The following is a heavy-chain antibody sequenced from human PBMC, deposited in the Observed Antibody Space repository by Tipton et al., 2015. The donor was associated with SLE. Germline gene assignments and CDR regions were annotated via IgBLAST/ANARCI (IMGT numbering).Heavy chain of an antibody. D-gene: IGHD5/OR15-5a*01. J-gene: IGHJ4*02. Sequence: TLSLTCTVSAGSMYYSYWAWIRQPPGKGLEWIATIYYSGSTNYNPSLKSRVTISVDTSKNQFSLKLSSVTAADTAVYYCARDTDRSVDYWGQGTLVTVSS. V-gene: IGHV4-59*12. CDR1: AGSMYYSY. CDR2: IYYSGST. CDR3: ARDTDRSVDY.